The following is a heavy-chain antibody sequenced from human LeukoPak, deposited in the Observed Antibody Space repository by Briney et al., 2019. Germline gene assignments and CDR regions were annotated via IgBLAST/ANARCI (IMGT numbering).Heavy chain of an antibody. CDR1: GYTFTNHD. CDR2: MNPKSGNT. D-gene: IGHD3-3*01. Sequence: ASVKVSCKASGYTFTNHDINWVRQASGQGLEWMGWMNPKSGNTGYLQKFQGRVTMTRDTSMSTAFMELNSLTSEDTAVYYCARRGDFWSGYTQDPWGQGTLVTVSS. J-gene: IGHJ5*02. V-gene: IGHV1-8*01. CDR3: ARRGDFWSGYTQDP.